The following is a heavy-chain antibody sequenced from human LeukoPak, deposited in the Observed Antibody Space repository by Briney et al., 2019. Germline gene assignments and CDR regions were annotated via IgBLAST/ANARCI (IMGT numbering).Heavy chain of an antibody. CDR1: GFTFSSYG. Sequence: HPGGSLRLSCAASGFTFSSYGMHWVRQAPGKGLGWVAVISYDGSNKYYADSVKGRFTISRDNSKNTLYLQMNSLRAEDTAVYYCAKDLSWLVDHWGQGTLVTVSS. J-gene: IGHJ4*02. D-gene: IGHD6-19*01. V-gene: IGHV3-30*18. CDR3: AKDLSWLVDH. CDR2: ISYDGSNK.